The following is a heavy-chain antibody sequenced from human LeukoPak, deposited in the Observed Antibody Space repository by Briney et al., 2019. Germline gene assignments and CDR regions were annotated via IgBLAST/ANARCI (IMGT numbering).Heavy chain of an antibody. Sequence: PGGCLRLSCAASGISFNIAWMSWVRQAPGKGLEWVSGISWNSGSIGYADSVNGRFTISRDNAKNSLYLQMNSLRAEDTALYYCAKDLSDYYGSGMEAGMDVWGQGTTVTVSS. J-gene: IGHJ6*02. D-gene: IGHD3-10*01. V-gene: IGHV3-9*01. CDR1: GISFNIAW. CDR2: ISWNSGSI. CDR3: AKDLSDYYGSGMEAGMDV.